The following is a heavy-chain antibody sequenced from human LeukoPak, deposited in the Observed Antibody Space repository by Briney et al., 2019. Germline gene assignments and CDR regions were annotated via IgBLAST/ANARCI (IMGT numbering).Heavy chain of an antibody. CDR1: GFTFSSYW. CDR2: IVQDGGDK. V-gene: IGHV3-7*03. D-gene: IGHD3-22*01. CDR3: ARHSRFNYDY. Sequence: GGSLRLSCGASGFTFSSYWMTWVRQAPGQGLEWLANIVQDGGDKYYVDSVKGRFSISRDNAKNLVYLQMNSLRPEDTAVYYCARHSRFNYDYWGQGALVIVSS. J-gene: IGHJ4*02.